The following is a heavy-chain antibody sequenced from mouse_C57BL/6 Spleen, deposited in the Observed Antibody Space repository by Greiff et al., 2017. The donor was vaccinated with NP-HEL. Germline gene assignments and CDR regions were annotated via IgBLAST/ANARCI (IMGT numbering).Heavy chain of an antibody. D-gene: IGHD2-14*01. V-gene: IGHV1-52*01. J-gene: IGHJ3*01. Sequence: VKLQQPGAELVRPGSSVKLSCKASGYTFTSYWMHWVKQRPIQGLEWIGNIDPSDSETHYNQKFKDKATLTVDKSSSTAYMQLSSLTSEDSAVYYCAREGDGTIAYWGQGTLVTVSA. CDR3: AREGDGTIAY. CDR1: GYTFTSYW. CDR2: IDPSDSET.